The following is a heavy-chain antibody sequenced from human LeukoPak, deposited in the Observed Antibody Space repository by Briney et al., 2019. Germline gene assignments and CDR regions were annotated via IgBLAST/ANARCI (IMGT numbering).Heavy chain of an antibody. J-gene: IGHJ4*02. D-gene: IGHD3-10*01. V-gene: IGHV3-53*01. CDR1: GFTVSSNY. CDR2: IYSGGST. Sequence: GGSLRLSCAASGFTVSSNYMSWVRQAPGKGLEWVSVIYSGGSTYYADSVKGRFTISRDNSKNTLYLQMNSLRAEDTAVYYCAAYPMVRGVIPYWGQGTLVTVSS. CDR3: AAYPMVRGVIPY.